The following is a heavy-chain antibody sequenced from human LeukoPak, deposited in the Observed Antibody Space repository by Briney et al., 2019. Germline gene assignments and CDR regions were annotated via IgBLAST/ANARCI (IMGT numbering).Heavy chain of an antibody. CDR2: IRYDGSNK. V-gene: IGHV3-30*02. Sequence: GGSLRLSCAASGFTFSSYGMHWVRQAPGKGLEWVAFIRYDGSNKYYADSVKGRFTISRDNSKNTLYLQMNSLRAEDTAVYYCARDPHSGSYPIGYWGQGTLVTVSS. D-gene: IGHD1-26*01. CDR3: ARDPHSGSYPIGY. CDR1: GFTFSSYG. J-gene: IGHJ4*02.